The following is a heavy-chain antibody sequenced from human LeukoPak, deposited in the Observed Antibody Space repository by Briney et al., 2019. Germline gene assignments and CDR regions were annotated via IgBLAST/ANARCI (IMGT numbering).Heavy chain of an antibody. CDR3: ARVLGYSSGWAPFDY. CDR1: GGTFISYA. V-gene: IGHV1-69*06. Sequence: SVKVSCKASGGTFISYAISWVRQAPGQGLEWMGGIIPIFGTANYAQKFQGRVTITADKSTSTAYMELSSLRSEDTAVYYCARVLGYSSGWAPFDYWGQGTLVTVSS. D-gene: IGHD6-19*01. CDR2: IIPIFGTA. J-gene: IGHJ4*02.